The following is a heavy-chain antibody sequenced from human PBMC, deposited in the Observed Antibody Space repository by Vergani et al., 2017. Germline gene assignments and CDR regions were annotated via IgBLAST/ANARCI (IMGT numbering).Heavy chain of an antibody. Sequence: EVQLVESGGGLVKPGGSLRLSCAASGFTFSSYSMNWVRQAPGKGLEWVSSISSSGSTIYYADSVKGRFTISRDNAKNSLYLQMNSLRAEDTAVYYCARVSIVVVTANDWYFDLWGRGTLVTVSS. CDR3: ARVSIVVVTANDWYFDL. CDR2: ISSSGSTI. D-gene: IGHD2-21*02. CDR1: GFTFSSYS. J-gene: IGHJ2*01. V-gene: IGHV3-21*04.